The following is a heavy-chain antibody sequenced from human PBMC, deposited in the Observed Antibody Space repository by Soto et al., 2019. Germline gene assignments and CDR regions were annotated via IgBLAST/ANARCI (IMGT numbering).Heavy chain of an antibody. CDR1: GVTFSSYG. CDR3: ARAYSGSYPAYFYGMDV. CDR2: IWYDGSNK. J-gene: IGHJ6*02. D-gene: IGHD1-26*01. V-gene: IGHV3-33*01. Sequence: QVQLVESGGGVVQPGRSLRLSCAASGVTFSSYGMHWVRQAPGKGLEWVAVIWYDGSNKYYADSVKGRFTISRDNSKNTLYLQINSLRAEDTAVYYCARAYSGSYPAYFYGMDVWGQGTTVTVSS.